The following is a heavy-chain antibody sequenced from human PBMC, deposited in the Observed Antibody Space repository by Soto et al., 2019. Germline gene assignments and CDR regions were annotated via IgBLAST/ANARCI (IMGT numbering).Heavy chain of an antibody. J-gene: IGHJ5*02. CDR1: GFTFSSYG. Sequence: QVQLVESGGGVVQPGRSLRLSCAASGFTFSSYGMHWVRQAPGKGLEWVAVISYDGSNKYYADSVKGRFTISRDNSKNTLYLQMNSLRAEDTAVYYCAKWEFEYRSSSQLGDWFDPWGQGTLVTVSS. CDR3: AKWEFEYRSSSQLGDWFDP. D-gene: IGHD6-6*01. V-gene: IGHV3-30*18. CDR2: ISYDGSNK.